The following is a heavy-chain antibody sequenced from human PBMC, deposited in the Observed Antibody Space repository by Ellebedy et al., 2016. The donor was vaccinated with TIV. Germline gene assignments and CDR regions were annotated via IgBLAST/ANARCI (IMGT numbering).Heavy chain of an antibody. CDR3: AREGAYDSGGYYELFDY. CDR1: GYSFSSYT. CDR2: ISGSNGNT. V-gene: IGHV1-18*01. D-gene: IGHD3-22*01. Sequence: ASVKVSCXGSGYSFSSYTIGWVRQAPGQGLEWMGWISGSNGNTKYAQKFQGRVTMTTDTSTNTAYMELRSLRSDDTAVYYCAREGAYDSGGYYELFDYWGQGTLVTVPS. J-gene: IGHJ4*02.